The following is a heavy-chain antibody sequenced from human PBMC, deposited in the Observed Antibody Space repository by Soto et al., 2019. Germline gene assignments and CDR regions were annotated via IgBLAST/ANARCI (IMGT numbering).Heavy chain of an antibody. CDR2: IIPILGIA. Sequence: ASVKVSCKASGGTFSSYAISWVRQAPGQGLEWMGRIIPILGIANYAQKFQGRVTITADKSTSTAYMELSSLRSEDTAVYYCARSLYGDINWYFDLWGRGTLVTVSS. D-gene: IGHD4-17*01. V-gene: IGHV1-69*04. CDR1: GGTFSSYA. CDR3: ARSLYGDINWYFDL. J-gene: IGHJ2*01.